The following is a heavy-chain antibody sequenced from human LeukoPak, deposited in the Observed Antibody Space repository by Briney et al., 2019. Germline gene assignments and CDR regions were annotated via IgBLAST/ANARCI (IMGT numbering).Heavy chain of an antibody. Sequence: SXRLXCAASGFTCRNYWLRWVRQAPGXGREGVANIKFDGIEKYYVDSVKGRFTVSRDNAKSSLYLQMNSLRAEDTAVYYCAKMDWGSFDYWGQGTLVTVSS. J-gene: IGHJ4*02. V-gene: IGHV3-7*03. CDR3: AKMDWGSFDY. CDR1: GFTCRNYW. D-gene: IGHD3/OR15-3a*01. CDR2: IKFDGIEK.